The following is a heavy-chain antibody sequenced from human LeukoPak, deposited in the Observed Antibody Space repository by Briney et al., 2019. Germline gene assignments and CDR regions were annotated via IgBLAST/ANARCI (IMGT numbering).Heavy chain of an antibody. D-gene: IGHD3-3*01. CDR3: TTDLRFLEWPLDDAFDI. J-gene: IGHJ3*02. Sequence: GGSLRLSCAASGFTFSSDAMHWVRQAPGKGLEWVAIILSDGSKTYYPDSVRGRFTISRDNSKNTLYLQMNSLKTEDTAVYYCTTDLRFLEWPLDDAFDIWGQGTMVTVSS. CDR2: ILSDGSKT. CDR1: GFTFSSDA. V-gene: IGHV3-30*02.